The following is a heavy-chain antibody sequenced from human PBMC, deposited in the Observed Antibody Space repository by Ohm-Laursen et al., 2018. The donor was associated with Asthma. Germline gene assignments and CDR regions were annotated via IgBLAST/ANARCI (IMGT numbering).Heavy chain of an antibody. D-gene: IGHD3-3*01. CDR3: ARSHKVLRFLEWFIGGMDV. CDR2: IIPIFGTA. J-gene: IGHJ6*02. Sequence: GSSVKVSCKASGGTFSSYAISWVRQAPGQGLEWMGGIIPIFGTANYAQKFQGRVTITADESTSTAYMELSSLRSEDTAVYYCARSHKVLRFLEWFIGGMDVWGQGPTVTVSS. CDR1: GGTFSSYA. V-gene: IGHV1-69*01.